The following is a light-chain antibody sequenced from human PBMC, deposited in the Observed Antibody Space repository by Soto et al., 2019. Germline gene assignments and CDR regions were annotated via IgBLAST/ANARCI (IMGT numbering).Light chain of an antibody. Sequence: DIQMTQSPSTLSASVGDRVTITCRASQSISSWLAWYQQKPGKAPKLLIYKASSLESGVPSRFSGSGSGTEFTLTISRLQPDDFATYYCQQYNSYSFTFGPGTKLDIK. V-gene: IGKV1-5*03. J-gene: IGKJ3*01. CDR1: QSISSW. CDR3: QQYNSYSFT. CDR2: KAS.